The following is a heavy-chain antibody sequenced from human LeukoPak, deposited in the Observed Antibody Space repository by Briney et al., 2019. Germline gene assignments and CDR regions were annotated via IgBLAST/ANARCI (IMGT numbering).Heavy chain of an antibody. CDR3: ARGIVVVVAATPDAFDI. V-gene: IGHV1-18*01. CDR1: GYTFTSYG. D-gene: IGHD2-15*01. CDR2: ISAYNGNT. J-gene: IGHJ3*02. Sequence: ASVKVSCKASGYTFTSYGISWVRQAPGQGLEWMGWISAYNGNTNYAQKLQGRVTMTTDTSTSTAYMELRSLRSDDTAVYYCARGIVVVVAATPDAFDIWGQGIMVTVSS.